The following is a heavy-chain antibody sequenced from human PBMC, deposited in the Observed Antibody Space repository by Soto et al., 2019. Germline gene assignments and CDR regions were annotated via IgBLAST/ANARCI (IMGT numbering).Heavy chain of an antibody. CDR1: GFTFSDYA. D-gene: IGHD6-19*01. V-gene: IGHV3-30*18. Sequence: VQLVESGGGVVQPGRSLRLSCAASGFTFSDYAMHWVRQAPGKGLEWVAVVSHDGRNTHYADSVKGRFTISRDSSKNTVSLEMTTLRAEDTAVYYCAKGGRQLLATSDFNYWGQGALVTVSS. CDR2: VSHDGRNT. CDR3: AKGGRQLLATSDFNY. J-gene: IGHJ4*02.